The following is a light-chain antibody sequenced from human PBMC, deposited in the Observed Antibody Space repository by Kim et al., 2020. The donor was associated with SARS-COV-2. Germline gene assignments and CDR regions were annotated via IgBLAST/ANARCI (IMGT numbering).Light chain of an antibody. V-gene: IGKV3-15*01. CDR2: FAS. CDR1: QSVGSS. Sequence: VSAGERATLSCRASQSVGSSVAWYQQKPGQTPRLLIYFASTRATGIPARFSGSGSGTDFTLTISSLQSEDFAVYYCQHYNNWPLTFGGGTKVDIK. J-gene: IGKJ4*01. CDR3: QHYNNWPLT.